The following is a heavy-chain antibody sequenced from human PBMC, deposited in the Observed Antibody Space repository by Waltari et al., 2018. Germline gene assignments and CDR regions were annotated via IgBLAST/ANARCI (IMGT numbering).Heavy chain of an antibody. V-gene: IGHV3-9*01. CDR3: TNLDDFLDV. CDR1: GFTFDHYA. J-gene: IGHJ6*02. CDR2: ISWNSQSI. Sequence: EAQLVESGGGLIQPGRSLRLSCAASGFTFDHYAMHWVREVPGKGLGWVASISWNSQSIGYADSVKGRFTISRDNAKKSLYLQMNSVRVEDTALYYCTNLDDFLDVWGQGTTVTVSS. D-gene: IGHD1-1*01.